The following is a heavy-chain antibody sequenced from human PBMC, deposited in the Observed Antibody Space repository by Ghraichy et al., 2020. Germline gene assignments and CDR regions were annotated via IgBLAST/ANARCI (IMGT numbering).Heavy chain of an antibody. CDR2: VYWDDDK. V-gene: IGHV2-5*02. D-gene: IGHD2-21*02. Sequence: SGPTLVKPTQTLTLTCTFSGFSLTSGVGVGWIRQPPGQAPEWLALVYWDDDKRYSPSLKTRLTISKDTSKNQVVLTLTNMDPVDTARYYCARNYCAGDCRRPVLLQGSDYWGQGTLVTVSS. CDR3: ARNYCAGDCRRPVLLQGSDY. J-gene: IGHJ4*02. CDR1: GFSLTSGVG.